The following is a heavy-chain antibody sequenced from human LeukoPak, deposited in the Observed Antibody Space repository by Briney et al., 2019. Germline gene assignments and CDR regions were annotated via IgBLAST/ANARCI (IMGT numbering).Heavy chain of an antibody. Sequence: GASVKVSYTASGGIFSSYAISWVRQAPGQGLEWMGWINPHSGATNRAQRFQGRVTMTSDTSISTVYMELSRLTSDDTAVYYCARPPYDILTGFSSGYYFYYMDVWGKGTTVTVSS. V-gene: IGHV1-2*02. D-gene: IGHD3-9*01. CDR2: INPHSGAT. CDR3: ARPPYDILTGFSSGYYFYYMDV. CDR1: GGIFSSYA. J-gene: IGHJ6*03.